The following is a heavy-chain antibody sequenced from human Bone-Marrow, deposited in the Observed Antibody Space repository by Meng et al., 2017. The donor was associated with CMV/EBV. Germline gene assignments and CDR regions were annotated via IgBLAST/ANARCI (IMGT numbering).Heavy chain of an antibody. CDR1: GGSISSYY. CDR2: IYYSGST. CDR3: AREAYQLLFLDY. D-gene: IGHD2-2*01. Sequence: SVTLSLSCTVSGGSISSYYWSWIRQPPGKGLEWIGYIYYSGSTNYNPSLKSRVTISVDTSKNQFSLKLSSVTAADTAVYYCAREAYQLLFLDYWGQGTLVTVSS. J-gene: IGHJ4*02. V-gene: IGHV4-59*12.